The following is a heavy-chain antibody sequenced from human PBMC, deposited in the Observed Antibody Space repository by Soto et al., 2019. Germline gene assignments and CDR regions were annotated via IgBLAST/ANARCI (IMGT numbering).Heavy chain of an antibody. J-gene: IGHJ5*02. CDR3: TRDPTRLLLWFASGWFDP. D-gene: IGHD3-10*01. CDR1: GFTFGDYA. Sequence: GGSLRLSCTASGFTFGDYAMSWFRQAPGKGLEWVGFIRSKAYGGTTEYAASVKGRFTISRDDSKSIAYLQMNSLKTEDTAVYYCTRDPTRLLLWFASGWFDPWGQGTLVTVSS. V-gene: IGHV3-49*03. CDR2: IRSKAYGGTT.